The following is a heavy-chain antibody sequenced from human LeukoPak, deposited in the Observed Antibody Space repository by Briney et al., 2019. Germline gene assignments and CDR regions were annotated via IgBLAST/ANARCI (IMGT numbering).Heavy chain of an antibody. Sequence: GGSLRLSCAASGFTFRSYNMNWVRQAPGKGLEWVSSISSSSSYIYYADSVKGRFTISRDNAKNSLYLQMNSLRAEDTSVYYCARDRAPEAFDIWGQGAMVTVAS. V-gene: IGHV3-21*01. CDR2: ISSSSSYI. J-gene: IGHJ3*02. CDR1: GFTFRSYN. D-gene: IGHD1-14*01. CDR3: ARDRAPEAFDI.